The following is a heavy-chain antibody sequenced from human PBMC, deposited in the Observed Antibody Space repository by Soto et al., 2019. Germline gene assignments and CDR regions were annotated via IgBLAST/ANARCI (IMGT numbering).Heavy chain of an antibody. J-gene: IGHJ6*02. Sequence: SVKVSCKASGGTFSSYAISWVRQAPGQGLEWMGGIIPIFGTANYAQKFQGRVTITADKSTSTAYMELSSLGSEDTAVYYCVGPGSTGYTYYGMDVWGQGTTVTVSS. V-gene: IGHV1-69*06. D-gene: IGHD3-9*01. CDR1: GGTFSSYA. CDR3: VGPGSTGYTYYGMDV. CDR2: IIPIFGTA.